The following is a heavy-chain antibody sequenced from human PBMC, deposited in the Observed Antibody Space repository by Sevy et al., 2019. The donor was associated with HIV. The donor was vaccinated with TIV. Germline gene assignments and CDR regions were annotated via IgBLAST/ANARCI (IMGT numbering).Heavy chain of an antibody. CDR1: GFTVSSNY. CDR3: AIPAHTWVRGGTEGFWDY. D-gene: IGHD3-10*01. V-gene: IGHV3-53*01. Sequence: GGSLRLSCATSGFTVSSNYMTWVRQAPGKGLEWVSVIYSSGNTYYADSVRGRFTISSDNSKNTLYLQMNGLKVDDTAVYYCAIPAHTWVRGGTEGFWDYWGQGTLVTVSS. CDR2: IYSSGNT. J-gene: IGHJ4*02.